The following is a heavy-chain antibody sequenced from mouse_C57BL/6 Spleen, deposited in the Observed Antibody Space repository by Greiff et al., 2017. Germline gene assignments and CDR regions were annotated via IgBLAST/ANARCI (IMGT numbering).Heavy chain of an antibody. V-gene: IGHV7-3*01. CDR3: ASPLYSGSSWGFAY. D-gene: IGHD1-1*01. J-gene: IGHJ3*01. CDR1: GFTFTDYY. Sequence: EVMLVESGGGLVQPGGSLSLSCAASGFTFTDYYMSWVRQPPGKALEWLGFIRNKANGYTTEYSASVKGRFTISRDNSQSILYLQMNALRAEDSATYYCASPLYSGSSWGFAYWGQGTLVTVSA. CDR2: IRNKANGYTT.